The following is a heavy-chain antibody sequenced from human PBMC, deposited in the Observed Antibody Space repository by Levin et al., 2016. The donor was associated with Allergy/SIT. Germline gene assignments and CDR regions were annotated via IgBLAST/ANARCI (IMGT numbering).Heavy chain of an antibody. CDR3: AKGPGTYTGSYLDS. D-gene: IGHD1-26*01. CDR2: ISYDGSNK. J-gene: IGHJ4*02. CDR1: GFTFSTYT. Sequence: GGSLRLSCAASGFTFSTYTIHWVRQAPGKGLEWVAVISYDGSNKNHADFVKGRFTISRDNSKNTVYLQMNSLRPEDTAVYYCAKGPGTYTGSYLDSWGQGTLVTVSS. V-gene: IGHV3-30-3*01.